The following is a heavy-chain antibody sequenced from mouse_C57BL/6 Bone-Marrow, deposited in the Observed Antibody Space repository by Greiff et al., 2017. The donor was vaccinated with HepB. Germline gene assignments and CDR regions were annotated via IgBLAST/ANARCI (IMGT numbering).Heavy chain of an antibody. V-gene: IGHV1-64*01. J-gene: IGHJ1*03. Sequence: QVQLQQPGAELVKPGASVKLSCKASGYTFTSYWMHWVKQRPGQGLEWIGMIHPNSGSTNYNAKFKSKATLTVDKSSSTAYMQLSSLTSEDSAVYYCARGYYGSSSSYWYFDVWGTGTTVTVSS. CDR1: GYTFTSYW. D-gene: IGHD1-1*01. CDR3: ARGYYGSSSSYWYFDV. CDR2: IHPNSGST.